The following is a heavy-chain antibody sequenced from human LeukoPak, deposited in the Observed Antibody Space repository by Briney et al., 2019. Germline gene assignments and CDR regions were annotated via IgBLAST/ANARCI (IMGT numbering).Heavy chain of an antibody. V-gene: IGHV4-34*01. CDR3: ARGGRFGYYFDY. Sequence: SETLSLTCAVYGGSFSGYYWSWIRQPPGKGLEWIGEINHSGSTNYNPSLKSRVTISVDTSKNQFSLKLSSVTAADTAVYYCARGGRFGYYFDYWGQGTLVTVSS. J-gene: IGHJ4*02. CDR2: INHSGST. CDR1: GGSFSGYY. D-gene: IGHD3-10*01.